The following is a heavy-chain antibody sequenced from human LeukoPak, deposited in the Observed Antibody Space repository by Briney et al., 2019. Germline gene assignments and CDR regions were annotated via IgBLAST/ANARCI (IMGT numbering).Heavy chain of an antibody. V-gene: IGHV4-39*07. D-gene: IGHD1-26*01. J-gene: IGHJ4*02. CDR1: GGSISSSSYY. CDR3: ARDREGTSNPFDY. Sequence: PSETLSLTCTVSGGSISSSSYYWGWIRQPPGKGLEWIGSIYYSGSTYYNPSLKSRVTISVDTSKNQFSLKLSSVTAADTAVYYCARDREGTSNPFDYWGQGTLVTVSS. CDR2: IYYSGST.